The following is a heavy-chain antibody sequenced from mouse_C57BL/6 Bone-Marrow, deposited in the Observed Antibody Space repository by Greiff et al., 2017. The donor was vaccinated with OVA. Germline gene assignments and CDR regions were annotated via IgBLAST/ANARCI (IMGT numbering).Heavy chain of an antibody. CDR3: AREGYYFDY. CDR2: INPNNGGT. V-gene: IGHV1-26*01. J-gene: IGHJ2*01. CDR1: GYTFTDYY. Sequence: VQLQQSGPELVKPGASVKISCKASGYTFTDYYMNWVKQSHGKSLEWIGDINPNNGGTSYTQKFKGKATLTVDKSSSTAYMELRSLTSEDSAVYYCAREGYYFDYWGQGTTLTGSS.